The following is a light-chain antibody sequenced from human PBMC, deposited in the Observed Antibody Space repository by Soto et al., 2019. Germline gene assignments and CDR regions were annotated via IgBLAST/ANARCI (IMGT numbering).Light chain of an antibody. J-gene: IGLJ1*01. Sequence: QSVLTKPASVYAAPGQKVTISCSGDSSNIGSNDVSWYQQLPGKAPKLLIYENSQRPSGIPDRFSGSKSGTSATLGITGLQTGDEADYYCGTWDSSLIALFGTGTKVTVL. V-gene: IGLV1-51*02. CDR2: ENS. CDR1: SSNIGSND. CDR3: GTWDSSLIAL.